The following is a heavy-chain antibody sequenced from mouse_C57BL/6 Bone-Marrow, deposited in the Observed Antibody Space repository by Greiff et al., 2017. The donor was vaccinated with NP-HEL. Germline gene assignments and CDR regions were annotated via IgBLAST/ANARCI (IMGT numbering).Heavy chain of an antibody. CDR2: IYPRSGNT. J-gene: IGHJ3*01. CDR1: GYTFTSYG. CDR3: AKRGYGSGAWFAY. Sequence: QVQLKQSGAELARPGASVKLSCKASGYTFTSYGISWVKQRTGQGLEWIGEIYPRSGNTYYNEKFKGKATLTADKSSSTAYMELRSLTSEDSAVYFGAKRGYGSGAWFAYWGQGTLVTVSA. D-gene: IGHD1-1*01. V-gene: IGHV1-81*01.